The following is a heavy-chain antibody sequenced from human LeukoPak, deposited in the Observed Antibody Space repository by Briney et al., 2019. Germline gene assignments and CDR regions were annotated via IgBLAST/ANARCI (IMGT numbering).Heavy chain of an antibody. CDR3: ARDTGLIAARLLPYYYYMDV. J-gene: IGHJ6*03. D-gene: IGHD6-6*01. CDR2: IKQDGSEK. V-gene: IGHV3-7*01. Sequence: GGSLRLSCAASGFTFSSYAMHWVRQAPGKGLEWVANIKQDGSEKYYVDSVKGRFTISRDNAKNSLYLQMNSLRAEDTAVYYCARDTGLIAARLLPYYYYMDVWGKGTTVTVSS. CDR1: GFTFSSYA.